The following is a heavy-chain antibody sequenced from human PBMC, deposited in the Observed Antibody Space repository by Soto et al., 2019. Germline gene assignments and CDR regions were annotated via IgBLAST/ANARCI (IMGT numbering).Heavy chain of an antibody. J-gene: IGHJ3*02. V-gene: IGHV1-69*01. Sequence: QVQLVQSGAEVKKPGSSVKVSCKASGGTFSSYAISWVRQAPGQGLEWMGGIIPIFGTANYAQTFQGRVTITADESTSTAYMELSRLRSEETAVYYCAGAVVAARHPLHGAFDIWGQGTMVTVSS. D-gene: IGHD6-6*01. CDR3: AGAVVAARHPLHGAFDI. CDR2: IIPIFGTA. CDR1: GGTFSSYA.